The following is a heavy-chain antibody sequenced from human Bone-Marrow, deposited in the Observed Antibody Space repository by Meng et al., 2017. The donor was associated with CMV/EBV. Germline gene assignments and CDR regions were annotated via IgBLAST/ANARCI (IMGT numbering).Heavy chain of an antibody. CDR2: HSTGSA. J-gene: IGHJ4*02. D-gene: IGHD1-26*01. V-gene: IGHV4-59*01. CDR3: ARDNMGSLDY. Sequence: SETLSLTCSVSGGSISGYQWAWVRQAPGKGLEWIGHSTGSATYNPSLKSRVTISVDASKKQFSLNLNFVTAAGTALYFCARDNMGSLDYWGQGALVTVSS. CDR1: GGSISGYQ.